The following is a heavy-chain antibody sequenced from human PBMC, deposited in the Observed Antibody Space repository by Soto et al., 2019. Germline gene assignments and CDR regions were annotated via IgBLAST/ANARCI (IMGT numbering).Heavy chain of an antibody. J-gene: IGHJ4*02. D-gene: IGHD6-13*01. Sequence: SQTLSLTCAISGDSVSSNSAAWNWVRQSPSRGLEWLGRTYYRSKWNNDYAVSVKRRITINPDTSKNQFSLQLNSVTPEDTAVYYCAREGGDSSSWYCECWGKETLVNVSS. CDR1: GDSVSSNSAA. CDR3: AREGGDSSSWYCEC. CDR2: TYYRSKWNN. V-gene: IGHV6-1*01.